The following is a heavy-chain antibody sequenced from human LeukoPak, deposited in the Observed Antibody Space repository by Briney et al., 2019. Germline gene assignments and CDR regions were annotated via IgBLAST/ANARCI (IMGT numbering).Heavy chain of an antibody. CDR1: GFTFSNAW. CDR2: ISSSSSYI. CDR3: ARDSLTVFGSTWDAFDY. D-gene: IGHD6-13*01. J-gene: IGHJ4*02. V-gene: IGHV3-21*01. Sequence: PGGSLRLSCAASGFTFSNAWMSWVRQAPGKGLEWVSSISSSSSYIYYADSVKGRFTISRDNAKNSLYLHMNSLRAEDTAVYYCARDSLTVFGSTWDAFDYWGQGTLVTVSS.